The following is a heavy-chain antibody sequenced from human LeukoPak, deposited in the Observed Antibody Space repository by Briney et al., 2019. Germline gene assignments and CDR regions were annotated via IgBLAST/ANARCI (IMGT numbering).Heavy chain of an antibody. CDR2: IYNAGST. Sequence: GGSLRLSCATSGFTVSYNYMSWVRQAPGQGLEWVSVIYNAGSTYYADSVEGRFTISRDISRTMLYLQMTSLRAEDTAVYYCARDVSGKSGYYYWGQGTLVTVSS. D-gene: IGHD3-22*01. V-gene: IGHV3-66*01. J-gene: IGHJ4*02. CDR1: GFTVSYNY. CDR3: ARDVSGKSGYYY.